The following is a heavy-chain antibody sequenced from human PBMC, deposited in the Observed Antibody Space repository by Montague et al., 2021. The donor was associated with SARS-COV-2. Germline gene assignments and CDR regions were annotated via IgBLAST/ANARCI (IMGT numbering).Heavy chain of an antibody. CDR3: ARGPSPPAIEAYDYSMDG. CDR2: IYTSGST. Sequence: TLSLTCTVSGGSISSGSYYWSWIRPPAGKGLEWIGRIYTSGSTNYNPSLKSRVTISVDTSKNQSSLRLTSVTAADTAVYYCARGPSPPAIEAYDYSMDGWGQGTTVTVSS. D-gene: IGHD6-6*01. J-gene: IGHJ6*02. V-gene: IGHV4-61*02. CDR1: GGSISSGSYY.